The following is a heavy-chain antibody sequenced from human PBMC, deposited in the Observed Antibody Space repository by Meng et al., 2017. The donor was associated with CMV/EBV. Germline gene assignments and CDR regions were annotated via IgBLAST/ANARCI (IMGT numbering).Heavy chain of an antibody. CDR1: GYTFTGYY. Sequence: ASVKVSCKASGYTFTGYYMHWVRQAPGQGLEWMGWINPNSGGTNYAQKFQGRVTMTRDTSISTAYMELSRLRADDTAVYYCRVYSSGWYYFDYWGQGTLVTVSS. CDR3: RVYSSGWYYFDY. J-gene: IGHJ4*02. V-gene: IGHV1-2*02. CDR2: INPNSGGT. D-gene: IGHD6-19*01.